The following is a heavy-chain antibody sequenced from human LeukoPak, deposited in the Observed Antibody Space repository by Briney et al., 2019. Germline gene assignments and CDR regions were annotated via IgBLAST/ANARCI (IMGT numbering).Heavy chain of an antibody. CDR1: GFTFSSYS. CDR3: ARLIEDYYDSSHDY. J-gene: IGHJ4*02. D-gene: IGHD3-22*01. CDR2: ISSSSSYI. Sequence: PGGSLRLSRAASGFTFSSYSMNWVRQAPGKGLEWVSSISSSSSYIYYADSVKGRFTISRDNAKNSLYLQINSLRAEDTAVYYCARLIEDYYDSSHDYWGQGTLVTVSS. V-gene: IGHV3-21*01.